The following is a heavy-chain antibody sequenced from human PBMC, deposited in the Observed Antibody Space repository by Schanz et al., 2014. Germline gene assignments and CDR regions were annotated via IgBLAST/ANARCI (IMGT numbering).Heavy chain of an antibody. V-gene: IGHV3-30-3*01. Sequence: QVQLLQFGGGVVQPGRSLRLSCAASGFTFSSYAMHWVPQAPGKGLEWVALISNDGSIKYYADSVEGRFTISRDNSRNTLDLQMNSLRTEETTVNYCASPAGYSDYGTYFDSWGQGTLVIVSS. CDR2: ISNDGSIK. J-gene: IGHJ4*02. D-gene: IGHD5-12*01. CDR1: GFTFSSYA. CDR3: ASPAGYSDYGTYFDS.